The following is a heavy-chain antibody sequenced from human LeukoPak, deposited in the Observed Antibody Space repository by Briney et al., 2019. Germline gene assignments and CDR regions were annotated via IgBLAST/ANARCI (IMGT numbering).Heavy chain of an antibody. Sequence: SETLSLTCTVSGGSISSSSYYWGWIRQPPGKGLEWIGSIYYSGSTYYNPSLKSRVTISVDTSKNQFSLKLSSVTAADTAVYYCARCTGIAAAGTERKTKGGNYYYYYYMDVWGKGTTVTASS. V-gene: IGHV4-39*01. CDR1: GGSISSSSYY. D-gene: IGHD6-13*01. J-gene: IGHJ6*03. CDR3: ARCTGIAAAGTERKTKGGNYYYYYYMDV. CDR2: IYYSGST.